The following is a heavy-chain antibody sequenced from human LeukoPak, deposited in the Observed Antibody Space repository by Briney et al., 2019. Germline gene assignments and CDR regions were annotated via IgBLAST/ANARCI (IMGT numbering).Heavy chain of an antibody. V-gene: IGHV4-59*11. J-gene: IGHJ4*02. CDR2: VSDSGTP. Sequence: SETLSLTCTVSGGSIKGHFWSWIRQPPGKGLEWIGYVSDSGTPNYNPSLNNRVTLSVDTSKNQFSLQLTSVTAADTAVYYCARDSSDFFDRSGLNFLVYWGQGNLVAVSS. CDR3: ARDSSDFFDRSGLNFLVY. D-gene: IGHD3-22*01. CDR1: GGSIKGHF.